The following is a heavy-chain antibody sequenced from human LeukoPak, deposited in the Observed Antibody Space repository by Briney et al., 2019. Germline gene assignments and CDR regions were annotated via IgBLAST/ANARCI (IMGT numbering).Heavy chain of an antibody. V-gene: IGHV4-34*01. CDR2: INHSGST. J-gene: IGHJ4*02. CDR1: GGSFSGYY. CDR3: ARGRPSGGYDY. Sequence: SETLSLTCAVYGGSFSGYYWIWIRQPPGKGLEWIGEINHSGSTNYNPSLKSRVTISVDTSKNQFSLKLSSVTAADTALYYCARGRPSGGYDYWGQGTLVTVSS. D-gene: IGHD5-12*01.